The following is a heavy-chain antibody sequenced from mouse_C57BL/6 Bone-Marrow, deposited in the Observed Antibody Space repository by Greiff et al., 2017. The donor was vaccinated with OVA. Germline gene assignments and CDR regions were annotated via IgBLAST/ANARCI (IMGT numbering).Heavy chain of an antibody. CDR3: ARSPIYYDYDRGLAY. D-gene: IGHD2-4*01. V-gene: IGHV1-69*01. CDR2: IDPSDSYT. Sequence: QVQLKQPGAELVMPGASVKLSCKASGYTFTSYWMHWVKQRPGQGLEWIGEIDPSDSYTNYNQKFKGKSTLTVDKSSSTAYMQLSSLTSEDSAVYDCARSPIYYDYDRGLAYWGQGTLVTVSA. J-gene: IGHJ3*01. CDR1: GYTFTSYW.